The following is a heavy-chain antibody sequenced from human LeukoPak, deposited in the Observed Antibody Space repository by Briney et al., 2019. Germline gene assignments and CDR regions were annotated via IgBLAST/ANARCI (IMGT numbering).Heavy chain of an antibody. Sequence: GGSLRLSCAVSGFTFSDYGMHWVRQAPGKGLEYVSTISSNGGSTYYANSVKGRFTVSRDNSKNTLYLQMGSLRAEDMAVYYCARDSRSRPFDYWGQGTLVTVSS. J-gene: IGHJ4*02. D-gene: IGHD2-15*01. CDR2: ISSNGGST. V-gene: IGHV3-64*01. CDR3: ARDSRSRPFDY. CDR1: GFTFSDYG.